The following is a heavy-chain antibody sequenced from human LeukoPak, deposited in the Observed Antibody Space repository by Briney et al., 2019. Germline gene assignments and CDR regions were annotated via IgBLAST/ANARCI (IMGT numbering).Heavy chain of an antibody. Sequence: GGSLRLSCAASGFTVSSNYMSWVRQAPGKGLEWVSVIYSGGSTYYADSVKGRFTISRDNSKNTLYLQMNSLRAEDTAVYYCARELGATTLDYWGQGTLVTVSS. V-gene: IGHV3-66*01. CDR1: GFTVSSNY. D-gene: IGHD1-26*01. J-gene: IGHJ4*02. CDR2: IYSGGST. CDR3: ARELGATTLDY.